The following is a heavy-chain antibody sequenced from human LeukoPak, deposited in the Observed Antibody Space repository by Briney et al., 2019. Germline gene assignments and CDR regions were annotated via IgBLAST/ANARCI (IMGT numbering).Heavy chain of an antibody. CDR3: AKDKRYCSSTSCYGEDY. V-gene: IGHV3-23*03. Sequence: GGSLRLSCAASGFTFSSFAINWVRQAPGKGLEWVSVIYGGGNIYYADSVKGRFTISRDNSKNTLYLQMNSLRAEDTAVYYCAKDKRYCSSTSCYGEDYWGQGTLVTVSS. J-gene: IGHJ4*02. D-gene: IGHD2-2*01. CDR1: GFTFSSFA. CDR2: IYGGGNI.